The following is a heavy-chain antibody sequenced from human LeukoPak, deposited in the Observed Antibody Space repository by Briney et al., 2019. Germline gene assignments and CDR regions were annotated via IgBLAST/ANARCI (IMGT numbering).Heavy chain of an antibody. CDR2: MNPNSGNT. D-gene: IGHD3-9*01. CDR3: ARETYYDILTGFSESGP. Sequence: ASVKVSCKASGYTFTSYDINWVRQATGQGLEWMGRMNPNSGNTGYAQKFQGRVTMTRNTSISTAYMELSSLRSEDTAVYYCARETYYDILTGFSESGPWGQGTLVTVSS. J-gene: IGHJ5*02. V-gene: IGHV1-8*01. CDR1: GYTFTSYD.